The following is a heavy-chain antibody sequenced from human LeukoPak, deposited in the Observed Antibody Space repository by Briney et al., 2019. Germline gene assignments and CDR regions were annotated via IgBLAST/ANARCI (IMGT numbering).Heavy chain of an antibody. D-gene: IGHD4-11*01. J-gene: IGHJ4*02. CDR2: IIPIFGTA. Sequence: SVKVSCKASGGTFSSYAISWVRQAPGQGLEWMGGIIPIFGTANYAQKFQGRVTITADESTSTAYMELSSLRSEDTAVYYCASHDYSNYDFDYWGQGTLVTVSS. CDR1: GGTFSSYA. CDR3: ASHDYSNYDFDY. V-gene: IGHV1-69*13.